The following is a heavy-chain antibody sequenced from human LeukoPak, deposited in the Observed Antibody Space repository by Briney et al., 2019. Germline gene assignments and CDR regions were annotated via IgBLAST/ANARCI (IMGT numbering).Heavy chain of an antibody. CDR1: EFTFSSYA. CDR3: AKYVSAKGPPYALDV. Sequence: GGSLRLSCAASEFTFSSYAMQWGRQAPGKGLEWVSGINVSGGSTWYADSVKGRFPISRDNSKNTLYLQMNSLRAEDTAVYYCAKYVSAKGPPYALDVWGQGTTASVSS. D-gene: IGHD2/OR15-2a*01. J-gene: IGHJ6*01. CDR2: INVSGGST. V-gene: IGHV3-23*01.